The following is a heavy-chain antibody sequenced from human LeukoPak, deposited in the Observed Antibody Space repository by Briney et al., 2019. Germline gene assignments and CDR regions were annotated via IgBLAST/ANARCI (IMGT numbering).Heavy chain of an antibody. CDR1: GYTFTGYY. J-gene: IGHJ4*02. Sequence: VASVKVSCKASGYTFTGYYMHWVRQAPGQGLEWMGWINPNSGGTNYAQRFRGRVTMTRDTSISTAYMDLIRLRSDDTAVYYCARVGGGLTGSYSTFDYWGQGALVTVSS. V-gene: IGHV1-2*02. D-gene: IGHD1-26*01. CDR3: ARVGGGLTGSYSTFDY. CDR2: INPNSGGT.